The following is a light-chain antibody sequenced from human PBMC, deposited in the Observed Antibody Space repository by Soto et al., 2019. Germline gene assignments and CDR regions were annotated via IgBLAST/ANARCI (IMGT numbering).Light chain of an antibody. V-gene: IGLV2-14*01. CDR3: SSYTSSSTLV. CDR1: SSDVGGYNY. Sequence: QSVLTQPASVSGSPGQSITISCTGTSSDVGGYNYVSWYQQHPGKAPKLMIYDVSNRPSGVSNRFPGSKSGNTASLTISGLQAEDEADYYCSSYTSSSTLVFGPGTKVTVL. J-gene: IGLJ1*01. CDR2: DVS.